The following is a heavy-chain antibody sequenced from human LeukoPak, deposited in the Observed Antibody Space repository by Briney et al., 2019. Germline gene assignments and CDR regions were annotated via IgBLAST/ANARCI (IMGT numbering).Heavy chain of an antibody. V-gene: IGHV3-74*01. Sequence: GGSLRLSCAASGFTFSSYWMHWVRQAPGKGLVWVSRISSDGSNTGYADPVKGRFTISRDNAKNTVYLQMNSLSAEDTAVYYCASSFSTVDYWGQGTLVTVSS. D-gene: IGHD3/OR15-3a*01. CDR1: GFTFSSYW. CDR2: ISSDGSNT. J-gene: IGHJ4*02. CDR3: ASSFSTVDY.